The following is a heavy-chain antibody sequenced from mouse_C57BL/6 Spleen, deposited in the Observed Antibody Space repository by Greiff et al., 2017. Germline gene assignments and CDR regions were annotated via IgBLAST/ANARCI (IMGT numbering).Heavy chain of an antibody. CDR3: ARPPYYYGSSYGYFDV. CDR2: INPSNGGT. D-gene: IGHD1-1*01. J-gene: IGHJ1*03. Sequence: VKLQQPGTELVKPGASVKLSCKASGYTFTSYWMHWVKQRPGQGLEWIGNINPSNGGTNYNEKFKSKATLTVDKSSSTAYMQLSSLTSEDSAVYYCARPPYYYGSSYGYFDVWGTGTTVTVSS. CDR1: GYTFTSYW. V-gene: IGHV1-53*01.